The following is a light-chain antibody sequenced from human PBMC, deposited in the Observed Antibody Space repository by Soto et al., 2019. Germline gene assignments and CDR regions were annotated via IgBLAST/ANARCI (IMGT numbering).Light chain of an antibody. CDR2: SAS. J-gene: IGKJ1*01. CDR1: QTVRNNY. Sequence: EIVMTQSPATLSVSPGEIATLSCRASQTVRNNYLAWYQQKPGQAHRLLIYSASSRATGIPDRFSGSGSGTDFTLTISRLEPEDFAVYYCQQYGSSLWTFGQGTKVDIK. CDR3: QQYGSSLWT. V-gene: IGKV3-20*01.